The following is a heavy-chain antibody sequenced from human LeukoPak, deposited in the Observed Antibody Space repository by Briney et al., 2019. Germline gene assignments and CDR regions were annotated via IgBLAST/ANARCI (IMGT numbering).Heavy chain of an antibody. CDR2: INHSGST. CDR3: AREYYYDSSGYSQGPDAFDI. V-gene: IGHV4-34*01. Sequence: PSETLSLTCAVYGGSFSGYYWSWIRQPPGKGLEWIGEINHSGSTNYNPSLKSRVTISVDTSKNQFSLKLSSVTAADTAVYYCAREYYYDSSGYSQGPDAFDIWGQGTMVTVSS. CDR1: GGSFSGYY. D-gene: IGHD3-22*01. J-gene: IGHJ3*02.